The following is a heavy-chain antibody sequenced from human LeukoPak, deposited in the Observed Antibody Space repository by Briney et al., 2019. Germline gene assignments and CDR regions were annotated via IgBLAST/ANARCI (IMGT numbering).Heavy chain of an antibody. CDR3: ARGGGGWLPFDY. D-gene: IGHD5-24*01. Sequence: SETLSLTCAVYGGSFSGYYWSWIRQPPGKGLEWIGEINHSGSTNYNPSLKSRVTISVDTSNNHFSLKLSSVTAADTAVYYCARGGGGWLPFDYWGQGTLVTVSS. CDR2: INHSGST. CDR1: GGSFSGYY. V-gene: IGHV4-34*01. J-gene: IGHJ4*02.